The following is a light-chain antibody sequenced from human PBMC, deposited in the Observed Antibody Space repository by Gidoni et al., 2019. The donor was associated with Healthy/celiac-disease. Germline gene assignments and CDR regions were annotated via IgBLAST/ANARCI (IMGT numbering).Light chain of an antibody. V-gene: IGKV3-20*01. Sequence: EIVLTQSPGTLSLSPGERATLSCRASQSVSSSYLAWYQQKPGQAPRLLIYGASSRATGIPDRFSGSGSGTDFTLTISRLEPEAFAVYYCQQYGRSLFTFGPGTKVDI. CDR3: QQYGRSLFT. CDR2: GAS. CDR1: QSVSSSY. J-gene: IGKJ3*01.